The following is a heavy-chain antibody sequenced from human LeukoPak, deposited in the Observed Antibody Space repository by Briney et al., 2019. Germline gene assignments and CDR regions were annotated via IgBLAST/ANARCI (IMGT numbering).Heavy chain of an antibody. Sequence: SETLSLTCTVSGGSISSSSYYWGWIRQPPWKGLEWIGSIYYSGSTYYNPSLKSRVTISVDTSKNQFSLKLSSVTAADTAVYYCASLYYDFWSGYWFDYWGQGTLVTVSS. CDR2: IYYSGST. D-gene: IGHD3-3*01. CDR3: ASLYYDFWSGYWFDY. V-gene: IGHV4-39*01. J-gene: IGHJ4*02. CDR1: GGSISSSSYY.